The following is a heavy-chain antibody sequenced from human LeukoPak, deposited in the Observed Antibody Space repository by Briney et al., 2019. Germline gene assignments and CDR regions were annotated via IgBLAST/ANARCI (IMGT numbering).Heavy chain of an antibody. CDR1: GYSFTTSW. V-gene: IGHV5-51*01. CDR2: IYPGDSDT. D-gene: IGHD5-18*01. Sequence: GESLKISCKGSGYSFTTSWIGWVRQMPGRGLEWMGIIYPGDSDTRYSPSFQGQVTISADKSISTAYLPWSSLKASDTAMYDCARGKIGYSYGSYYWGQGTLVTVSS. J-gene: IGHJ4*02. CDR3: ARGKIGYSYGSYY.